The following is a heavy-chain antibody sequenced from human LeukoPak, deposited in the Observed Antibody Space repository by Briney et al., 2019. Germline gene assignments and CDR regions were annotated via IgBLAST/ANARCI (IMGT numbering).Heavy chain of an antibody. D-gene: IGHD6-6*01. CDR3: ARDPYSSTWSYGMDV. J-gene: IGHJ6*02. CDR1: GFTFSDYW. CDR2: IKEDGSEE. Sequence: GGSLRLSRAASGFTFSDYWMSWVRQAPGKGLEWVGNIKEDGSEEVYEDSVKGRFTISRDNAKNSLFLQMNTLRAEDTAVYYCARDPYSSTWSYGMDVWGQGATVTVSS. V-gene: IGHV3-7*05.